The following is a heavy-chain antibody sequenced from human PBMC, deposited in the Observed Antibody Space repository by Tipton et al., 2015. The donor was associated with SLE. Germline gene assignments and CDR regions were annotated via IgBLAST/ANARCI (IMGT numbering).Heavy chain of an antibody. J-gene: IGHJ4*02. D-gene: IGHD2-2*01. Sequence: TLPLTCTVSGGSISSYYWSWIRQPPGKGLEWIGYIYYSGSTNYNPPLKSRVTISVDTSKNQFSLKLSSVTAADTAVYYCARGDCSSTSRLDYWGQGTLVTVSS. CDR3: ARGDCSSTSRLDY. CDR1: GGSISSYY. V-gene: IGHV4-59*01. CDR2: IYYSGST.